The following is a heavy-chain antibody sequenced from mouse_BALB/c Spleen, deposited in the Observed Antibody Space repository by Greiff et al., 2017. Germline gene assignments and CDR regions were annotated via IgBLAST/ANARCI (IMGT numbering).Heavy chain of an antibody. J-gene: IGHJ3*01. Sequence: EVQLVESGAELMKPGASVKISCKATGYTFSSYWIEWVKQRPGQGLEWIGYINPYNDGTKYNEKFKGKATLTSDKSSSTAYMELSSLTSEDSAVYYCARWVWFAYWGQGTLVTVSA. CDR1: GYTFSSYW. V-gene: IGHV1-14*01. CDR2: INPYNDGT. CDR3: ARWVWFAY.